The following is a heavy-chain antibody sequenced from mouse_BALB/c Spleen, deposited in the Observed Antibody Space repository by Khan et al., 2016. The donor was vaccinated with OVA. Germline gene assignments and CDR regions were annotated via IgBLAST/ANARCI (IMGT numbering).Heavy chain of an antibody. V-gene: IGHV5-15*02. J-gene: IGHJ4*01. CDR2: ISSLAYSI. Sequence: EVQLQESGGGLVQPGGSRKLSCAASGFTFSDYGLAWVRQAPGKGPEWVAFISSLAYSIYYADTVTGRFTISRENAKNTLYLEMSSLRSDDTAMYYCARSWAMDYWGQGTSVTVSS. CDR1: GFTFSDYG. CDR3: ARSWAMDY.